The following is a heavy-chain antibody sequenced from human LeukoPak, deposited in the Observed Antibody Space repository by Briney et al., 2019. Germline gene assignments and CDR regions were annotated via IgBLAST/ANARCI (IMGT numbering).Heavy chain of an antibody. CDR2: IYRGGST. CDR3: ASASCSGSSCYSGYFDY. CDR1: GFTIGPNY. V-gene: IGHV3-53*01. Sequence: GGSLRLSCAASGFTIGPNYMSWVRQAPGKGLEWVSVIYRGGSTYYADSVRDRFIISRDNSKNTLYLQMNSLRAEDTAVYYCASASCSGSSCYSGYFDYWGQGTLVTVSS. J-gene: IGHJ4*02. D-gene: IGHD2-15*01.